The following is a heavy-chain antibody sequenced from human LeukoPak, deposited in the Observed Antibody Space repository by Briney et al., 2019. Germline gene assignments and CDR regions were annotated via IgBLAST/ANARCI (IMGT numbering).Heavy chain of an antibody. J-gene: IGHJ4*02. CDR2: IYYSGST. V-gene: IGHV4-30-4*01. CDR1: GASISSGDYY. D-gene: IGHD6-13*01. CDR3: VRGPGQQLGY. Sequence: PSETLSLTCTVSGASISSGDYYWSWIRQPPGKGLEWIGYIYYSGSTYSNPSLKSRVTISVDSSKNQFSLKLTSVTAADTAVYYCVRGPGQQLGYWGQGTLVTVSS.